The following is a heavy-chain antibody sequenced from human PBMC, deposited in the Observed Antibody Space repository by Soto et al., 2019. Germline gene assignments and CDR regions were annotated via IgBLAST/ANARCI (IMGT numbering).Heavy chain of an antibody. J-gene: IGHJ3*02. CDR3: ARGRPRDSFEI. V-gene: IGHV4-39*01. Sequence: SETLSLTCTVFGGSIASSSWYWGWIRQPPGRGLEWIGTIYYSGSTYYNPSLKSRVTISVETSENQFSLKLRSMTATDTAVYYCARGRPRDSFEIRGQGTRVTVSS. D-gene: IGHD6-6*01. CDR1: GGSIASSSWY. CDR2: IYYSGST.